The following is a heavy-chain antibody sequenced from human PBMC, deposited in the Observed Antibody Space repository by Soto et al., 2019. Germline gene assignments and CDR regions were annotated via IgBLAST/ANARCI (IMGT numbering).Heavy chain of an antibody. CDR2: INSDGRET. D-gene: IGHD2-15*01. J-gene: IGHJ6*04. CDR1: GFSFRSYW. V-gene: IGHV3-74*01. Sequence: EVQLVESGGGLVQPGGSLRLSCAVSGFSFRSYWINWVRQAPGKGLVWISRINSDGRETSHADSVKGRFTISRDNANNTLYLQRSSLRADDTAVYYCAGSPGDCNDGSCPGTLVVWGRGTTVTVSS. CDR3: AGSPGDCNDGSCPGTLVV.